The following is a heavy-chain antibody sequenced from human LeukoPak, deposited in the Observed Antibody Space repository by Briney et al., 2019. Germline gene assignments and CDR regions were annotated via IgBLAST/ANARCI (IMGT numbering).Heavy chain of an antibody. CDR2: INPRGEST. D-gene: IGHD3-9*01. Sequence: GASVKVSYKVSGYTNYYIHWVRQAPGQGLEWMGIINPRGESTRYAQKFQGRFTMTRDTSTSTVFMELSSLTSEDTAEYYCIKADFDWGAFELWGQGTMVIVSS. CDR1: GYTNYY. J-gene: IGHJ3*01. CDR3: IKADFDWGAFEL. V-gene: IGHV1-46*01.